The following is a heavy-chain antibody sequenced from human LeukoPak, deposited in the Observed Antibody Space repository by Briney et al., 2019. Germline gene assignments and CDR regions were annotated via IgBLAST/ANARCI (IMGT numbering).Heavy chain of an antibody. V-gene: IGHV4-59*12. J-gene: IGHJ3*02. CDR3: ARDSGYCSGGSCYVLNAFDI. Sequence: SETLSLTCTVSGGSISSYYWSWIRQPPGKGLEWIGYIYYSGSTNYNPSLKSRVTISVDTSKNQFSLKLSSVTAADTAVYYCARDSGYCSGGSCYVLNAFDIWGQGTMVTVSS. CDR2: IYYSGST. D-gene: IGHD2-15*01. CDR1: GGSISSYY.